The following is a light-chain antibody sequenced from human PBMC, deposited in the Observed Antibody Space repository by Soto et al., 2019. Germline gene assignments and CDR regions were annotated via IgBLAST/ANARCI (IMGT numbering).Light chain of an antibody. J-gene: IGKJ1*01. CDR1: QSIGLA. Sequence: EIVLTQSPATLSLSPGERATLSCRASQSIGLAIAWYQHKPGLAPRVLIFDACQRATGIPARFRGSGSGTDFTLSISSLEPEDFAVYYCQQRTDRPPWTFGQGTKVESK. CDR2: DAC. V-gene: IGKV3-11*01. CDR3: QQRTDRPPWT.